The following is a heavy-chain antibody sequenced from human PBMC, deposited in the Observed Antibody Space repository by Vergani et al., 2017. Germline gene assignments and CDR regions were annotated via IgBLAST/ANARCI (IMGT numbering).Heavy chain of an antibody. CDR3: VRGGRGDHGDFWSRLGP. D-gene: IGHD3-3*01. CDR1: GFDFSSYI. CDR2: IGYDGRIK. Sequence: QLVESGGGWVQPGGSLRLSCVVSGFDFSSYIMNWVRQAPGKGLEWVAFIGYDGRIKYNVDSVKGRFTISRDTSKKTLSLQMRSLRADDTAVYYCVRGGRGDHGDFWSRLGPWGQGTRVIVSS. V-gene: IGHV3-30*15. J-gene: IGHJ5*02.